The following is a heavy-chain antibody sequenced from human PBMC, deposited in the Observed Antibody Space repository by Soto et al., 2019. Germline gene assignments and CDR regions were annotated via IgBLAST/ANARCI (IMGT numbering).Heavy chain of an antibody. CDR3: ARDREYSSGWCLDY. D-gene: IGHD6-19*01. Sequence: ASVKVSCKASGYTFTSYGISWVRQAPGQGLEWMGWISAYNGNTNYAQKLQGRVTMSTDTSTSTAYMELRSLRSDDTAVYYCARDREYSSGWCLDYWGQGTLVTVSS. CDR1: GYTFTSYG. V-gene: IGHV1-18*01. J-gene: IGHJ4*02. CDR2: ISAYNGNT.